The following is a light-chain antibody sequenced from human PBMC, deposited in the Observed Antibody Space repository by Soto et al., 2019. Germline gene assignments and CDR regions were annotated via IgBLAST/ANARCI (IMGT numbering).Light chain of an antibody. CDR1: QSISSK. CDR2: KAS. J-gene: IGKJ4*01. Sequence: DIQMTQSPPTLPATVGDRVTITCRASQSISSKLAWYQQKPGKAPKVLINKASSLQSGVPSRFSGSGSGTKFTLTISSLQPDDFATYYCQQYSSYSFTFGGGTKVEIK. V-gene: IGKV1-5*03. CDR3: QQYSSYSFT.